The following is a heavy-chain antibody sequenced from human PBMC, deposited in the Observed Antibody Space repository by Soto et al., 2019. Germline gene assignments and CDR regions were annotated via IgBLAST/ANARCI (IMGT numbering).Heavy chain of an antibody. D-gene: IGHD6-19*01. CDR1: GGSFSGYY. Sequence: SETLSLTCAVYGGSFSGYYWSWIRQPPGKGLEWIGEINHSGSTNYNPSLKSRVTISVDTSKNQFSLKLSSVTAADTAVYYCARGGPYSSGRPPALMYFDYWGQGTLVTVSS. J-gene: IGHJ4*02. CDR3: ARGGPYSSGRPPALMYFDY. V-gene: IGHV4-34*01. CDR2: INHSGST.